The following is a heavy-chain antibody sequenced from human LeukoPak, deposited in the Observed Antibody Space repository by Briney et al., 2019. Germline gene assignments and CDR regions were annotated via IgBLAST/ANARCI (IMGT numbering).Heavy chain of an antibody. D-gene: IGHD3-3*01. CDR1: GGSISSGGYS. CDR3: ARANSDFWSGYARGAFDY. J-gene: IGHJ4*02. V-gene: IGHV4-30-2*01. Sequence: NTSETLSLTCAVSGGSISSGGYSWSWIRQPPGKGLEWIGYIYHSGSTYYNPSLKSRVTISVDRSKNQFSLKLSSVTAADTAVYYCARANSDFWSGYARGAFDYWGQGTLVTVSS. CDR2: IYHSGST.